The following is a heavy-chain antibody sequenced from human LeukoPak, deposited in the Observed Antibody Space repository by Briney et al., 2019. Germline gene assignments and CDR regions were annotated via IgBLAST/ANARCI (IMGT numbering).Heavy chain of an antibody. Sequence: PGGSLRLSCAASEFTFSNYAMSWVRQTPGKGLEWVSAISGSGGSTYYADSVKGRFTISRDNSKNTLYLQMNSLRAEDTAVYYCAKGGPYYDFWSGYYESRYYYYMDVWGKGTTVTVSS. CDR2: ISGSGGST. D-gene: IGHD3-3*01. V-gene: IGHV3-23*01. CDR1: EFTFSNYA. J-gene: IGHJ6*03. CDR3: AKGGPYYDFWSGYYESRYYYYMDV.